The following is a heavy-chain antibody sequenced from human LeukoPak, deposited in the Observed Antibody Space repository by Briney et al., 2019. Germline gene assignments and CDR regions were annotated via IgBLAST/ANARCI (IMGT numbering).Heavy chain of an antibody. J-gene: IGHJ6*03. CDR1: GGSINSSSYY. D-gene: IGHD6-6*01. Sequence: SETLSLTCTVSGGSINSSSYYWGWIRQPPGKGLEWIGSVYYSGSTHYDPSLKSQVTISVDTSKNHFSLRLSSVTAADTAVYYCARQSIAARGYYYYMDVWGKGTTVTVSS. V-gene: IGHV4-39*01. CDR3: ARQSIAARGYYYYMDV. CDR2: VYYSGST.